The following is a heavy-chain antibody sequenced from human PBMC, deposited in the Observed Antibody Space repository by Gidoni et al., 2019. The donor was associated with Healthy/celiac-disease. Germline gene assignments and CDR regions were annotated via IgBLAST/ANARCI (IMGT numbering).Heavy chain of an antibody. CDR1: GFTFRDYY. CDR2: IRSSSSYT. J-gene: IGHJ4*02. Sequence: LVDSGGGLVKPGGSLSLSCASSGFTFRDYYMSWIRQAPGKGLEWVSYIRSSSSYTNYADSVKGRFTISRDNAKNSLYLQMNSLRAEDTAVYYCARVGSGSYPRSYYFDYWGQGTLVTVSS. D-gene: IGHD1-26*01. CDR3: ARVGSGSYPRSYYFDY. V-gene: IGHV3-11*06.